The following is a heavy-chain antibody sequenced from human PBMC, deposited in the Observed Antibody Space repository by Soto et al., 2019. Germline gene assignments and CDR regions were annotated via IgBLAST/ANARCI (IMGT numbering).Heavy chain of an antibody. CDR3: ARVALAARPGTRAFDM. V-gene: IGHV5-51*01. Sequence: GESLKISCKGSGYSFTSYWIAWVRQVPGKGLEWMGITYPGDSDTRYSPSFQGQVTISADKSISTAYLQWSSLKASDTAMYYCARVALAARPGTRAFDMGGKGTMDTVSS. J-gene: IGHJ3*02. CDR1: GYSFTSYW. CDR2: TYPGDSDT. D-gene: IGHD6-6*01.